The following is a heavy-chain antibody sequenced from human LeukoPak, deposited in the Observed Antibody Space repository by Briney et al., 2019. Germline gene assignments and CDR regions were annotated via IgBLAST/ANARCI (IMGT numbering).Heavy chain of an antibody. CDR1: GGTFSSYA. J-gene: IGHJ2*01. CDR2: IIPIFGTA. CDR3: ARCGVPAAIPSYWYFDL. V-gene: IGHV1-69*05. D-gene: IGHD2-2*01. Sequence: SVKVSCKASGGTFSSYAISWVRQAPGQGLEWMGGIIPIFGTANYAQKFQGRVTITTDDSTSTDYMELSSLRAEDTAVYYCARCGVPAAIPSYWYFDLRGRGPLVTVSS.